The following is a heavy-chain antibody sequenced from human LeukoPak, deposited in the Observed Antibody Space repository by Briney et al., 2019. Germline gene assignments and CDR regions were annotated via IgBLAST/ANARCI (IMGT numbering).Heavy chain of an antibody. Sequence: SETLSLTCTVSGGSISSGDYYWGWIRQSPGKGLEWIGNIYYSGSTYYSPSLKSRVTISVDTSKNQFSLKLSSVTAADTAVYYCARDGYNPIDYWGQGTLVTVSS. CDR3: ARDGYNPIDY. CDR2: IYYSGST. D-gene: IGHD5-24*01. CDR1: GGSISSGDYY. V-gene: IGHV4-39*02. J-gene: IGHJ4*02.